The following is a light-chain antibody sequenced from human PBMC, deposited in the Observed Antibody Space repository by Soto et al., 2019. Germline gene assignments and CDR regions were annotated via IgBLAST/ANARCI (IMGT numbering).Light chain of an antibody. CDR3: SSFTSSNTYV. CDR2: DVT. Sequence: QSVLTQPPSVSGSPGRSVAISCTGTSSDVGTYNRVSWYQQPPGTAPKLMIYDVTNRPSGVPDRFSGSKSGNTASLTISGLQAEDEADYYCSSFTSSNTYVFGTGPKVPVL. V-gene: IGLV2-18*02. J-gene: IGLJ1*01. CDR1: SSDVGTYNR.